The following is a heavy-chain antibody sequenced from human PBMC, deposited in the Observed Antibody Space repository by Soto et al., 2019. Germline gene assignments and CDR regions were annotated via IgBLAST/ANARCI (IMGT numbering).Heavy chain of an antibody. J-gene: IGHJ4*02. D-gene: IGHD3-22*01. V-gene: IGHV3-23*01. CDR3: AKCITMIVVARTYFDY. CDR1: GFTFSSYA. CDR2: ISGSGGST. Sequence: GGSLRLSCAASGFTFSSYAMSWVRQAPGKGLEWVSAISGSGGSTYYADSVKGRFTISRDNSKNTLYLQMNSLRAEDTAVYYCAKCITMIVVARTYFDYWGQGTLVTVSS.